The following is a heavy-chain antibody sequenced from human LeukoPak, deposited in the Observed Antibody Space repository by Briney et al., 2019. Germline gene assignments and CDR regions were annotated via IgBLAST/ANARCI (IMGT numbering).Heavy chain of an antibody. CDR3: AKDLTVTTLGYFDN. D-gene: IGHD4-17*01. V-gene: IGHV3-23*01. J-gene: IGHJ4*02. CDR1: GFTFSSYA. CDR2: IRGSDSRT. Sequence: GGSLRLSCAASGFTFSSYAMGWVRQAPGKGLEWVSGIRGSDSRTFHADSVKGRFAISRDNSKNTLYLQMNSLRAEDTAVYYCAKDLTVTTLGYFDNWGQGTLVTVSS.